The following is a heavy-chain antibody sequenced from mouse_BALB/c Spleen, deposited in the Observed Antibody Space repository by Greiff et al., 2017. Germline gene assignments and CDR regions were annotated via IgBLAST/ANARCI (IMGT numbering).Heavy chain of an antibody. Sequence: VQLKESGPELVKPGASVKISCKASGYSFTGYYMHWVKQSHVKSLEWIGRINPYNGATSYNQNFKDKASLTVDKSSSTAYMELHSLTSEDSAVYYCARETDYYGSRLAWFAYWGQGTLVTVSA. CDR2: INPYNGAT. CDR3: ARETDYYGSRLAWFAY. V-gene: IGHV1-31*01. J-gene: IGHJ3*01. CDR1: GYSFTGYY. D-gene: IGHD1-1*01.